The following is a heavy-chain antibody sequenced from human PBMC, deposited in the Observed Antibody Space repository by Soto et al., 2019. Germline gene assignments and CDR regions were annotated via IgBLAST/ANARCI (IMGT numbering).Heavy chain of an antibody. CDR2: INPNSGGT. J-gene: IGHJ3*02. V-gene: IGHV1-2*04. CDR1: GYTFTGYY. Sequence: ASVKVSCKASGYTFTGYYMHWVRQAPGQGLEWMGWINPNSGGTNYAQKFQGWVTMTRDTSISTAYMELSRLRSDDTAVYYCARDLWFGELDESGAFDISGQGTMVTV. D-gene: IGHD3-10*01. CDR3: ARDLWFGELDESGAFDI.